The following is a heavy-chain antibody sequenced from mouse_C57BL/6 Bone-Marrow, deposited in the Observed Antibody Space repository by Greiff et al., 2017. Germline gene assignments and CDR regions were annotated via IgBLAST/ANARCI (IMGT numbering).Heavy chain of an antibody. V-gene: IGHV1-64*01. CDR3: ARGRQFAY. J-gene: IGHJ3*01. Sequence: LQQPGAELVKPGASVKLSCKASGYTFTSYWMHWVKQRPGQGLEWIGLIHPNSGSTNYNEKFKSKATLTVDKSSSTAYMQLSSLTSEDAAIYYCARGRQFAYWGQGTLVTVSA. CDR1: GYTFTSYW. CDR2: IHPNSGST. D-gene: IGHD6-1*01.